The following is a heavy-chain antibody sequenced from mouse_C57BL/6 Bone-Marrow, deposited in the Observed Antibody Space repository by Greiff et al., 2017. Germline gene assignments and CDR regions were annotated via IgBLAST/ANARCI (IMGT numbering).Heavy chain of an antibody. Sequence: QVQLQQPGAELVKPGASVKVSCKASGYTFTSYWMHWVKQRPGQGLEWIGRIHPSDSDTNYNQKFKGKATLTVDKSSSTAYMQLSSLTSEDSAVEYCAISLSAMIKTVYYYAMGGWGQGTTVTVSS. CDR1: GYTFTSYW. CDR2: IHPSDSDT. CDR3: AISLSAMIKTVYYYAMGG. J-gene: IGHJ4*01. D-gene: IGHD2-4*01. V-gene: IGHV1-74*01.